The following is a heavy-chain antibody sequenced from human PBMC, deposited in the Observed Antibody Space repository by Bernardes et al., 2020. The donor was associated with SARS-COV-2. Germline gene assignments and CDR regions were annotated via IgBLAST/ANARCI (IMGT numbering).Heavy chain of an antibody. D-gene: IGHD6-19*01. Sequence: SETLSLTRTVSGGSISSSSYYWGWIRQPPGKGLEWIGSIYYSGSTYYNPSLKSRVTISVDTSKNQFSLKLSSVTAADTAVYYCASHSSGWYKWDYWGQGTLVTVSS. CDR3: ASHSSGWYKWDY. V-gene: IGHV4-39*01. CDR2: IYYSGST. CDR1: GGSISSSSYY. J-gene: IGHJ4*02.